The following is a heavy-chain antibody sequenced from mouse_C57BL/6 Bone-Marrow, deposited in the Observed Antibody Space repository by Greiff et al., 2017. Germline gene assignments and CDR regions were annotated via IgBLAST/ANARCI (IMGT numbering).Heavy chain of an antibody. CDR1: GFTFSSYA. D-gene: IGHD2-3*01. Sequence: EVQLVESGGGLVKPGGSLKLSCAASGFTFSSYAMSWVRQTPEKRLEWVATISDGGSYTYYPDNVKGRFTISRDNAKNNLYLQMSHLKSEDTAMXYCARDNGYYVFDYWGQGTTLTVSS. J-gene: IGHJ2*01. V-gene: IGHV5-4*01. CDR3: ARDNGYYVFDY. CDR2: ISDGGSYT.